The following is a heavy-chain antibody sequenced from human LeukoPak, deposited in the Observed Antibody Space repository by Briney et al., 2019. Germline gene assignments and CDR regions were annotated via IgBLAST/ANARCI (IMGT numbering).Heavy chain of an antibody. V-gene: IGHV3-21*01. CDR1: GFTFSSYS. CDR2: ISSSSSYI. CDR3: ARDGYSSGCLGMDV. D-gene: IGHD6-19*01. Sequence: GGSLRLSCAATGFTFSSYSMNWVRQAPGKGLEWVSSISSSSSYIYYADSVKGRFTISRDNAKNSLYLQMNSLRAEDTAVYYCARDGYSSGCLGMDVWGQGTTVTVSS. J-gene: IGHJ6*02.